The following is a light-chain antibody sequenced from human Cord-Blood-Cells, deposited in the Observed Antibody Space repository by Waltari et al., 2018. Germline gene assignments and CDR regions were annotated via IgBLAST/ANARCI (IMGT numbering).Light chain of an antibody. CDR2: AAS. CDR1: QSISSY. CDR3: QQSYSTIT. V-gene: IGKV1-39*01. J-gene: IGKJ5*01. Sequence: DIKMTKSSSCLSASVGGRVTIHCRAGQSISSYLNWYQQKPGKAPNLLIYAASSLQSGVPSRFSGSGSGTDFTLTISSLQPEDFATYYCQQSYSTITFGQGTRLEIK.